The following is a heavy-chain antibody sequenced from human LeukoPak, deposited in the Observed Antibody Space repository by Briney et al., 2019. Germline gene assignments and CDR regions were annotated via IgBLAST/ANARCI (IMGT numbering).Heavy chain of an antibody. CDR1: GFTFSSYW. CDR3: ARVTSGITGGTYYYYYMDV. V-gene: IGHV3-74*01. CDR2: ISWNSGSI. Sequence: GGSLRLSCAASGFTFSSYWMHWVRQAPGKGLEWVSGISWNSGSIGYADSVKGRFTISRDNAKNSLYLQMNSLRAEDTAVYYCARVTSGITGGTYYYYYMDVWGKGTTVTVSS. D-gene: IGHD6-13*01. J-gene: IGHJ6*03.